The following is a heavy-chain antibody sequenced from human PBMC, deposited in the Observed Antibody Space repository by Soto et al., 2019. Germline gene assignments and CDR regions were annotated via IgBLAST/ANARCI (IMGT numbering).Heavy chain of an antibody. Sequence: GGSLRLSCAASGFTFSSYAMSWVRQAPGKGLEWVSAISGSGGSTYYADSVKGRFTISRDNSKNTLYLQMNSLRAEDTAVYYCAKDLSSSWYNGTNWFDPWGQGTLVTVSS. J-gene: IGHJ5*02. CDR3: AKDLSSSWYNGTNWFDP. CDR1: GFTFSSYA. D-gene: IGHD6-13*01. V-gene: IGHV3-23*01. CDR2: ISGSGGST.